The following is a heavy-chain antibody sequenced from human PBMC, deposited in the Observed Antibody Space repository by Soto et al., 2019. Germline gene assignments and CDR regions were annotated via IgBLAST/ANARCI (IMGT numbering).Heavy chain of an antibody. V-gene: IGHV4-38-2*01. Sequence: SETLSLTCAVSGSFISSGNYWGWIRKPPGKGLEWIGSIFHGGNTYYNPSLKSRVTISVDMSKNQFSLKLNSVTAADTAVYYCARARWYDAFDVWGQGTVVTVSS. CDR2: IFHGGNT. J-gene: IGHJ3*01. CDR1: GSFISSGNY. D-gene: IGHD2-15*01. CDR3: ARARWYDAFDV.